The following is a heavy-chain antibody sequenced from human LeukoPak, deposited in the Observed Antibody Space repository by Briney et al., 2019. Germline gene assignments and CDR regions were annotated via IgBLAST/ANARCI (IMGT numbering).Heavy chain of an antibody. V-gene: IGHV1-69*05. D-gene: IGHD6-13*01. J-gene: IGHJ5*02. CDR2: IILIFGTA. CDR3: ARGNSSSWYFWFDP. CDR1: GGTFSSYA. Sequence: ASVKVSCKASGGTFSSYAISWVRQAPGQGLEWMGGIILIFGTANYAQKFQGRVTITTDESTSTAYMELSSLRSEDTAVYYCARGNSSSWYFWFDPWGQGTLVTVSS.